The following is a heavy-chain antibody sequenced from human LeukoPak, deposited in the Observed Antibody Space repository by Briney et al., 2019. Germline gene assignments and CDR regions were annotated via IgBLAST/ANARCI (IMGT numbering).Heavy chain of an antibody. CDR1: GYTFTGYF. CDR2: INPNTGGT. CDR3: ARVHATGYFSLDLGY. Sequence: ASVKVSCKASGYTFTGYFMHWVRQVPGQGLDWMGWINPNTGGTKYAQRFQGRVTMTRDTSIGTAYMELSTVTSDDTAAYFCARVHATGYFSLDLGYWGQGTLVTVSS. J-gene: IGHJ4*02. V-gene: IGHV1-2*02. D-gene: IGHD3-9*01.